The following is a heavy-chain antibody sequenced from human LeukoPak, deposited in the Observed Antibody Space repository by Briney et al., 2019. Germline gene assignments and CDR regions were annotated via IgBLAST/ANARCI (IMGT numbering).Heavy chain of an antibody. CDR3: AKGIRGRDGYNWDY. CDR2: ISGSGGSA. CDR1: GFTFGSYA. V-gene: IGHV3-23*01. Sequence: GGSLRLSCAASGFTFGSYALSWVRQAPGKGLEWVSAISGSGGSAYYADSVKGRFTISRVNSKNTLYLQMNSLRAEHTALYDCAKGIRGRDGYNWDYWGHGTLVTVSS. D-gene: IGHD5-24*01. J-gene: IGHJ4*01.